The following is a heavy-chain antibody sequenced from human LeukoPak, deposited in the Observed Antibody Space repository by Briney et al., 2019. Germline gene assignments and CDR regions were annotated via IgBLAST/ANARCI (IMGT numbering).Heavy chain of an antibody. CDR3: ARGSGAAAVLS. CDR1: GFTFSSYA. J-gene: IGHJ5*02. CDR2: ISYDGSNK. D-gene: IGHD6-13*01. Sequence: PPGGSLRLSCAASGFTFSSYAMHWVRQAPGKGLEWVAVISYDGSNKYYADSVKGRFTISRDNSKNTLYLQMNSLRAEDTAVYYCARGSGAAAVLSWGQGTLVTVSS. V-gene: IGHV3-30-3*01.